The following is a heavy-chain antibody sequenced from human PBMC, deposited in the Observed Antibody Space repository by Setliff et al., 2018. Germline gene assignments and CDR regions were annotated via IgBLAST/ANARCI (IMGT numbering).Heavy chain of an antibody. V-gene: IGHV3-66*01. J-gene: IGHJ6*02. Sequence: GESLKLSCAASGFTVRSYYMTWVRQAPGKGLEWVSVIYTGGSTYYADSVKGRFTISRDDSNNTLYLQMTSLRAEDTAVYYCAGCGSGQYYAMDVWGQGTTVTVSS. CDR3: AGCGSGQYYAMDV. CDR1: GFTVRSYY. CDR2: IYTGGST. D-gene: IGHD2-21*01.